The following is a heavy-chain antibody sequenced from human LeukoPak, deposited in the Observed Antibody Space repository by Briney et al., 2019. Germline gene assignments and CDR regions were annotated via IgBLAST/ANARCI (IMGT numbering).Heavy chain of an antibody. Sequence: SVKVSCKASGGTCSSYALSWVRQAPGQGLEWMGGIIPFFGTPNYAQRFQDRVTISADESTSTFYMELRSLRSEDTAVYYCARPKTYYYEDTDLKVWVRGPLDYWGQGTLVTVSS. CDR1: GGTCSSYA. D-gene: IGHD3-22*01. CDR2: IIPFFGTP. V-gene: IGHV1-69*13. CDR3: ARPKTYYYEDTDLKVWVRGPLDY. J-gene: IGHJ4*02.